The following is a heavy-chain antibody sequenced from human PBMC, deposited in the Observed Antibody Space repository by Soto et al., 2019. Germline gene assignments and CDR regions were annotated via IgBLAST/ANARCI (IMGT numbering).Heavy chain of an antibody. D-gene: IGHD2-2*02. J-gene: IGHJ4*02. Sequence: SETLSLTCAVYGGSFSGYYWSWIRQPPGKGLEWIGEINHSGSTNYNPSLKSRVTISVDTSKNQFSLKLSSVTAADTAVYYCARGALIVVVPAAIDYFDYWGQGTLVTVSS. CDR1: GGSFSGYY. V-gene: IGHV4-34*01. CDR3: ARGALIVVVPAAIDYFDY. CDR2: INHSGST.